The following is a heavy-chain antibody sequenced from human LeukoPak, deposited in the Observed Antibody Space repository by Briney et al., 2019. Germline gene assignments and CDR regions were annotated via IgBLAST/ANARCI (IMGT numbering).Heavy chain of an antibody. J-gene: IGHJ4*02. V-gene: IGHV3-30*18. CDR3: AKSRHPYNWNDGAFFDY. Sequence: GGSLRLSCAASRFTFSSYGMRWVRQAPGRGLEWVAVISYDGSDKYYADSVKGRFTISRDNSKNTLYLQMNSLRAEDTAVYYCAKSRHPYNWNDGAFFDYWGQGTLVTVSS. D-gene: IGHD1-20*01. CDR1: RFTFSSYG. CDR2: ISYDGSDK.